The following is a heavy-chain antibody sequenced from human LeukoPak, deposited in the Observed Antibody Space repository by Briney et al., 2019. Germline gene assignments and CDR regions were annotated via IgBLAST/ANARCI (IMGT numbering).Heavy chain of an antibody. CDR1: GFTFSSYA. V-gene: IGHV3-23*01. CDR2: ISGSGGST. J-gene: IGHJ4*02. D-gene: IGHD6-6*01. Sequence: GGSLRLSCAASGFTFSSYAMSWVRQAPGKGLEWVSAISGSGGSTYYADSVKGRFTISRDNSKNTLYLQMNSLRAEDTAVYYCARGRGQLTLYYWGQGTLVTVSS. CDR3: ARGRGQLTLYY.